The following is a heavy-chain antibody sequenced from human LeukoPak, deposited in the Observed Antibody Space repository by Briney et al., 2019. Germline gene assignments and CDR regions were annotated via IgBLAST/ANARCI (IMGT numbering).Heavy chain of an antibody. CDR1: GFTFSSYA. CDR3: ARDIARGAAGTPYYFDY. J-gene: IGHJ4*02. Sequence: PGGSLRLSCAASGFTFSSYAMSWVRQAPGKGLEWVSAISGSGGSTYYADSVKGRFTISRDNSKNTLYLQMNSLRAEDTAVYYCARDIARGAAGTPYYFDYWGQGTLVTVSS. D-gene: IGHD6-13*01. V-gene: IGHV3-23*01. CDR2: ISGSGGST.